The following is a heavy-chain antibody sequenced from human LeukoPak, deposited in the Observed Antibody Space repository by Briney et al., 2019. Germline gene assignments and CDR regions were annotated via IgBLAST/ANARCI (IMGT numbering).Heavy chain of an antibody. V-gene: IGHV1-18*01. CDR1: GYTFINYG. J-gene: IGHJ4*02. CDR2: ISAYSGNT. CDR3: ARVLYSYGGNSL. Sequence: RASVKVSCKTSGYTFINYGITWVRQAPGQGLEWMGWISAYSGNTDYGQKFQGRVTITADESTSTAYMELSSLRSEDTAVYYCARVLYSYGGNSLWGQGTLVTVSS. D-gene: IGHD4-23*01.